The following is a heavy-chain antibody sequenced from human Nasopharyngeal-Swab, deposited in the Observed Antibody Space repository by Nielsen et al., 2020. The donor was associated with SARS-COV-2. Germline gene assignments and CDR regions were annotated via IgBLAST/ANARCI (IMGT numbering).Heavy chain of an antibody. CDR1: GFTFDEYA. J-gene: IGHJ4*02. Sequence: GGSLRLSCAASGFTFDEYAMHWVRQAPGKGLEWVSGISWNSGSIGYADSVKGRFTISRDNAKNSLYLQMNSLRAEDTALYYCAKDYDSSGYHTRGFGYWGQGTLVTVSS. D-gene: IGHD3-22*01. V-gene: IGHV3-9*01. CDR3: AKDYDSSGYHTRGFGY. CDR2: ISWNSGSI.